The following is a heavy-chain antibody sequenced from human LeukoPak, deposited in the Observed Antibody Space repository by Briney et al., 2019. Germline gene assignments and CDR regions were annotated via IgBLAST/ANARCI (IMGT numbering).Heavy chain of an antibody. CDR2: IYHSGST. J-gene: IGHJ4*02. V-gene: IGHV4-38-2*02. D-gene: IGHD3-22*01. Sequence: KPSETLSLTCTVSGYSICSVSYWGWIRQPPGKGLAWIGRIYHSGSTYYNSSLKSRVTISVDTSTNQFPLKLSSVTAADTAVYYCARDPTYYDSSGQPNWGQGTLVTVSS. CDR3: ARDPTYYDSSGQPN. CDR1: GYSICSVSY.